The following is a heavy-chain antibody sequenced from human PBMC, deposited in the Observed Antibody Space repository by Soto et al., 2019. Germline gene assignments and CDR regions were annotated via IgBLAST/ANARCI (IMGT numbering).Heavy chain of an antibody. CDR3: ARSVVAVTYFDY. D-gene: IGHD2-15*01. J-gene: IGHJ4*02. CDR1: GGTFSSYT. Sequence: QVQLVQSGAEVKKPGSSVKVSGKASGGTFSSYTISWVRQAPVQGLEWMGRIIPILGIANYAQKFQGRVTTTEDKSTSTAYMALSSLRAEDTAVYYCARSVVAVTYFDYWGQGTLVTVSS. V-gene: IGHV1-69*02. CDR2: IIPILGIA.